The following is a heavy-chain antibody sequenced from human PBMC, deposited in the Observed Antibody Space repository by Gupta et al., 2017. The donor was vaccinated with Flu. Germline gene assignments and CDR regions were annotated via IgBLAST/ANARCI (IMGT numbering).Heavy chain of an antibody. J-gene: IGHJ4*02. V-gene: IGHV4-4*07. CDR3: AGSGTYYYVDY. Sequence: STSYNPSLRSRVTMSVDRSKQQFSLNLSAVTAADTAVYYCAGSGTYYYVDYWGQGSLVTVSS. D-gene: IGHD1-26*01. CDR2: ST.